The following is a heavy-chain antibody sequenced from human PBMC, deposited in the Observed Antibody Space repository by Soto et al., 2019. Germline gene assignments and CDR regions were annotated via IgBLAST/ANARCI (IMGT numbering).Heavy chain of an antibody. V-gene: IGHV4-59*01. CDR3: AAAVPAEYVFPYYYMDV. CDR1: GASISSYH. CDR2: IYYYGSA. Sequence: QVRLQESGPGLVKPSETLSLTCTVSGASISSYHWSWIRQSPGKGLEWIGYIYYYGSANYNPSLKSRVTTSVGPSKNQVSLRLTSVTAADTGVYYCAAAVPAEYVFPYYYMDVWGKGTTVTVSS. D-gene: IGHD3-16*01. J-gene: IGHJ6*03.